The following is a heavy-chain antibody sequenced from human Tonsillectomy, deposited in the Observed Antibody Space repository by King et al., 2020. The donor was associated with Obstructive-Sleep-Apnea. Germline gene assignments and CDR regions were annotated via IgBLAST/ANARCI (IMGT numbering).Heavy chain of an antibody. J-gene: IGHJ4*02. Sequence: VQLVESGAEVKKPGESLRISCRVSGYTFTSYWISWVRQMPGKGLEWMGRIDPTDSYTNYSPSFQGHVTISSDKSISTAYLQWSSLKASDTAVYYCARHPHYTAIVDFDYWGQGTLVTVSS. CDR3: ARHPHYTAIVDFDY. CDR2: IDPTDSYT. V-gene: IGHV5-10-1*03. D-gene: IGHD5-18*01. CDR1: GYTFTSYW.